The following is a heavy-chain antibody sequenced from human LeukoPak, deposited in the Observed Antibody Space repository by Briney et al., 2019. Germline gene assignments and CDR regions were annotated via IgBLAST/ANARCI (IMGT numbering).Heavy chain of an antibody. CDR2: IYYSGST. CDR3: ARKSTSGWSFDC. Sequence: PSETLSLTCTVSGGSISGFSWSWIRQPPGKGLEWIGYIYYSGSTDYNPSLKSRVTMSVDMSKNQFSLKLISMTAADTAVYYCARKSTSGWSFDCWGQGTLVTVSS. J-gene: IGHJ4*02. CDR1: GGSISGFS. D-gene: IGHD2-2*01. V-gene: IGHV4-59*08.